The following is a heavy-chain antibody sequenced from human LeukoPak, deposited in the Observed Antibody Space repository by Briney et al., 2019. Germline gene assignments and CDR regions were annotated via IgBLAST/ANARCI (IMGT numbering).Heavy chain of an antibody. CDR1: GFTVSSNY. CDR2: IYSGGST. CDR3: ARIIAAADYYFDY. D-gene: IGHD6-13*01. Sequence: PGGSLRLSCAASGFTVSSNYMSWVRQAPGKGLEWVSVIYSGGSTYYADSVKGRFTISRDNSKNTLYLQVHTVGSGDTPVYYCARIIAAADYYFDYWGQGTLVTVSS. V-gene: IGHV3-53*01. J-gene: IGHJ4*02.